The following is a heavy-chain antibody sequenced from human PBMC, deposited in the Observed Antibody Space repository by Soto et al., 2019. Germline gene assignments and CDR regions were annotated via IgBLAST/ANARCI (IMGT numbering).Heavy chain of an antibody. CDR2: IIPIFGTP. V-gene: IGHV1-69*01. Sequence: QVQLVQSGAEVKQSGASVKVSFKAAGGAFRSYVVNWVRQVPGQGLEWMGGIIPIFGTPKYAQKFQGRVTITADESASTVYMELSSLRSDYTAVYYCASSGYLCAMDVWGQGTTVTVSS. CDR1: GGAFRSYV. J-gene: IGHJ6*02. D-gene: IGHD3-22*01. CDR3: ASSGYLCAMDV.